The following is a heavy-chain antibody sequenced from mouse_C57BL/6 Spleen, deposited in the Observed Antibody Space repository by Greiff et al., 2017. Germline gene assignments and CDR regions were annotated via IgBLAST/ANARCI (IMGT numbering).Heavy chain of an antibody. V-gene: IGHV6-3*01. J-gene: IGHJ3*01. CDR3: TGVGNSFAY. CDR1: GFTFSNYW. D-gene: IGHD2-1*01. Sequence: EVKVEESGGGLVQPGGSMKLSCVASGFTFSNYWMNWVRQSPEKGLEWVAQIRLKSDNYATHYAESVKGRFTISRDDSKSSVYLQMNNLRAEDTGIYYCTGVGNSFAYWGQGTLVTVSA. CDR2: IRLKSDNYAT.